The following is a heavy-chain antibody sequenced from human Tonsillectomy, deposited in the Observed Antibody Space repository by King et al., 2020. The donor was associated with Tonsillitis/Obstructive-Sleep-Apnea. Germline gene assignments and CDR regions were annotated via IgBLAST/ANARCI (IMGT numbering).Heavy chain of an antibody. D-gene: IGHD4-17*01. Sequence: VQLVESGAEVKKPGESLKISCKGSGYSFTNYWIGWVRQMPGKGLEWMGIIYPGDSDTRYSPSFQGKVHISADKAISTAYLQWSSLKASDSGMYYCARPTSVTTSYQTDAFDIWGQGTMVTVSS. CDR3: ARPTSVTTSYQTDAFDI. CDR1: GYSFTNYW. V-gene: IGHV5-51*01. J-gene: IGHJ3*02. CDR2: IYPGDSDT.